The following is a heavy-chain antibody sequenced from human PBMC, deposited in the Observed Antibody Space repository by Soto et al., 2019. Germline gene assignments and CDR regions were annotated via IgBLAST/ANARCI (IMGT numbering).Heavy chain of an antibody. J-gene: IGHJ6*01. V-gene: IGHV4-39*01. CDR3: APLSVSLSGPYGIHV. CDR1: VYSVTISDYY. Sequence: SETLSLTCSFSVYSVTISDYYWAWIRQPPGKGLEWIGSMFYSGLTYYNPSLKSRVTLSVDTSKNQFSVRLNSVTAADTAVYYCAPLSVSLSGPYGIHVWGQGTTVTVSS. D-gene: IGHD2-15*01. CDR2: MFYSGLT.